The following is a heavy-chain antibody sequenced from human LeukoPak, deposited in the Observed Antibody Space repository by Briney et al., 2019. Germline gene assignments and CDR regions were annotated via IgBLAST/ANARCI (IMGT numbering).Heavy chain of an antibody. CDR2: IRSKAYGGTT. CDR1: GFTFSDYS. V-gene: IGHV3-49*04. D-gene: IGHD6-19*01. Sequence: GGSLRLSCAASGFTFSDYSMNWVRQAPGKGLEWVGFIRSKAYGGTTEYAASVKGRFTISRDDSKSIAYLQMNSLKTEDTAVYYCTRYSSGWYPDDYWGQGTLVTVSS. CDR3: TRYSSGWYPDDY. J-gene: IGHJ4*02.